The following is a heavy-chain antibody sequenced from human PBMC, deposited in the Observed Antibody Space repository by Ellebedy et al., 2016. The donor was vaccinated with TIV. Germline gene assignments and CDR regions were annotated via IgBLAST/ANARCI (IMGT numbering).Heavy chain of an antibody. CDR3: ARETTITMIVVVTRYFDY. Sequence: SETLSLXXTVSGGSISSSSYYWGWIRQPPGKGLEWIGSIYYSGSTYYNPSLKSRVTISVDTSKNQFSLKLSSVTAADTAVYYCARETTITMIVVVTRYFDYWGQGTLVTVSS. CDR2: IYYSGST. D-gene: IGHD3-22*01. V-gene: IGHV4-39*02. CDR1: GGSISSSSYY. J-gene: IGHJ4*02.